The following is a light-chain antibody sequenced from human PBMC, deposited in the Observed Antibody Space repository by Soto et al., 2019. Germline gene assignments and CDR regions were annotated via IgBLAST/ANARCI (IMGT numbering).Light chain of an antibody. Sequence: QSALTQPASVSGSPGQSITISCTGTSSDVGGSKYVAWYQQPPGKAPRIIIYDVSDRPSGVSYRFSGSKSGNTASLTITGLQAEDEADYYCGSYTTVNTMVFGGGTKLTVL. CDR2: DVS. V-gene: IGLV2-14*01. CDR1: SSDVGGSKY. J-gene: IGLJ3*02. CDR3: GSYTTVNTMV.